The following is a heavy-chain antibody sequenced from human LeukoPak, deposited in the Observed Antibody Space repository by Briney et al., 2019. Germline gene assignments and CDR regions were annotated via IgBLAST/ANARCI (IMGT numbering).Heavy chain of an antibody. V-gene: IGHV4-34*01. CDR3: ARVAEYYYDSSGYYSDYDAFDI. CDR1: GGSFSGYY. Sequence: SKTLSLTCAVYGGSFSGYYWSWIRQPPGKGLEWSGEINHSGSTNYNPSLKSRVTISVDTSKNQFSLKLSSVTAADTAVYYCARVAEYYYDSSGYYSDYDAFDIWGQGTMVTVSS. D-gene: IGHD3-22*01. J-gene: IGHJ3*02. CDR2: INHSGST.